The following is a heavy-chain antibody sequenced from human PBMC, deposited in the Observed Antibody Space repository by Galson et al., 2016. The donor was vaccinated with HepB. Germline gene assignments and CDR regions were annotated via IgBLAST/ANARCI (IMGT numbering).Heavy chain of an antibody. CDR3: ASCNYETS. J-gene: IGHJ5*02. CDR1: GFTFSIYG. CDR2: IDAGATAV. V-gene: IGHV3-48*02. D-gene: IGHD3-22*01. Sequence: SLRLSCAASGFTFSIYGMNWVRQAPGKGPEWVSYIDAGATAVRYADPVKGRFTISRDNARNLVFLQMNSLRDEDTAVYYCASCNYETSWGQGTLVAVSS.